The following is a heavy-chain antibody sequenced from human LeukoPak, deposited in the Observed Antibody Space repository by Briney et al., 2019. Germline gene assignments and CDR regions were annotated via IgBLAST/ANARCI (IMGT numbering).Heavy chain of an antibody. CDR2: INPNSGGT. V-gene: IGHV1-2*02. J-gene: IGHJ4*02. Sequence: ASVKVSCKASGYTFTGYYMHWVRQAPGQGLEWMGWINPNSGGTNYAQKLQGTVTMTRDTSISTAYMELSRLRSDDTAVYYCARGLGGGWYYFDYWGQGTLVTVSS. CDR3: ARGLGGGWYYFDY. CDR1: GYTFTGYY. D-gene: IGHD6-19*01.